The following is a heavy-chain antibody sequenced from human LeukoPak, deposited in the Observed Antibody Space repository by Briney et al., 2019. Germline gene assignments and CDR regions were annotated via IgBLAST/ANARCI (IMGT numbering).Heavy chain of an antibody. J-gene: IGHJ4*02. CDR3: AKDILSSGYFEYYFDY. CDR1: GFTFDDYA. D-gene: IGHD3-22*01. V-gene: IGHV3-9*01. Sequence: PGGSLRLSCAASGFTFDDYAMHWVRQAPGKGLEWVSGISWNSGSIGYADSVKGRFTISRDNAKNSLYLQMNSLRAEDTALYYCAKDILSSGYFEYYFDYWGQGTLVTVSS. CDR2: ISWNSGSI.